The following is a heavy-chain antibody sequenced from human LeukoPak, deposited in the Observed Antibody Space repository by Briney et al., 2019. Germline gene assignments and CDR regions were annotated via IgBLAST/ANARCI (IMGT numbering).Heavy chain of an antibody. CDR1: GGSISSSSYY. J-gene: IGHJ3*02. CDR2: IYYSGST. CDR3: ARSTYYYGSGAPYAFDI. V-gene: IGHV4-39*07. D-gene: IGHD3-10*01. Sequence: SETLSLTCTVSGGSISSSSYYWGWIRQPPGKGLEWIGSIYYSGSTYYNPSLKSRVTISVDTSKNQFSLKLSSVTAADTAVYYCARSTYYYGSGAPYAFDIWGQGTMVTVSS.